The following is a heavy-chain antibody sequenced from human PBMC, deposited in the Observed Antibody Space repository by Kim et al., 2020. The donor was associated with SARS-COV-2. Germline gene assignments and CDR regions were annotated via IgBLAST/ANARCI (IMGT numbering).Heavy chain of an antibody. CDR2: INHSGST. CDR3: ARGGYRSSWYGGPNLFGY. Sequence: SETLSLTCAVYGGSFSGYYWSWIRQPPETGLEWIGEINHSGSTNYNPSLKSRVTISVDTSKNQFSLKLSSVTAADTAVYYCARGGYRSSWYGGPNLFGYWGQGTLVTVSS. CDR1: GGSFSGYY. V-gene: IGHV4-34*01. J-gene: IGHJ4*02. D-gene: IGHD6-13*01.